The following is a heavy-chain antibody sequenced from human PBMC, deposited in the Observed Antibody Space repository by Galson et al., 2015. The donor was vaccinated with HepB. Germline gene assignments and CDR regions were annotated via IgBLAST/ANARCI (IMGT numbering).Heavy chain of an antibody. CDR1: GFTFSSYA. Sequence: SLRLSCAASGFTFSSYAMHWVRQAPGKGLEWVAVISYDGSNKYYADSVKGRFTISRDNSKNTLYLQMNSLRAEDTAVYYCARGELVGATPFDYWGQGTLVTVSS. V-gene: IGHV3-30*04. CDR2: ISYDGSNK. J-gene: IGHJ4*02. D-gene: IGHD1-26*01. CDR3: ARGELVGATPFDY.